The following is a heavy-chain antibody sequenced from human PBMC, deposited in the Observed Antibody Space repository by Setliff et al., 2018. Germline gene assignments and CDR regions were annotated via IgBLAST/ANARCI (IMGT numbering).Heavy chain of an antibody. Sequence: PSQTLSLTCAVYGGSFSGYYWSWIRQPPGKGLEWIGTIFWSGTTYYNPSLNSRGTISVDTSRDQFSLRLSSVTAADTAVYYCARLGQWRVLGFFDYWGQGALVTVSS. CDR3: ARLGQWRVLGFFDY. CDR1: GGSFSGYY. J-gene: IGHJ4*02. D-gene: IGHD6-19*01. CDR2: IFWSGTT. V-gene: IGHV4-34*12.